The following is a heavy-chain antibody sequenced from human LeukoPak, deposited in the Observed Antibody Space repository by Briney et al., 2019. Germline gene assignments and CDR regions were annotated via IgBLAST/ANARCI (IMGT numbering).Heavy chain of an antibody. CDR2: ISYDGSNK. CDR3: AKGAYDSSGYLGY. Sequence: GGSLRLSCAASGFTFSSYGMHWVRQAPGKGLERVAVISYDGSNKYYADSVKGRFTISRDNSKNTLYLQMNSLRAEDTAVYYCAKGAYDSSGYLGYWGQGTLVTVSS. CDR1: GFTFSSYG. V-gene: IGHV3-30*18. D-gene: IGHD3-22*01. J-gene: IGHJ4*02.